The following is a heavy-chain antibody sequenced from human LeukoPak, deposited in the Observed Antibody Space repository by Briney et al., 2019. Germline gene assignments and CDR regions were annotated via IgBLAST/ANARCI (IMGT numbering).Heavy chain of an antibody. CDR2: ISWNSGSI. CDR3: AKDSTGSYYYMDV. V-gene: IGHV3-9*01. Sequence: GGSLRLSCAASGFTFDDYAMHWVRQAPGKGLEWVSGISWNSGSIGYADSVKGRFTISRDNAKNSLYLQMNSLRAEDTALYYCAKDSTGSYYYMDVWGKGTTVTVSS. J-gene: IGHJ6*03. CDR1: GFTFDDYA. D-gene: IGHD1-14*01.